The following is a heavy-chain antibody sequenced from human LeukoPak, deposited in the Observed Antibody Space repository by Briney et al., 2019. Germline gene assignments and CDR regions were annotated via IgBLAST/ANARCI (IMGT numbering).Heavy chain of an antibody. CDR3: ARDPNDYGDYGTFNYAMDV. V-gene: IGHV1-69*06. D-gene: IGHD4-17*01. CDR2: IIPIFGTA. CDR1: GGTFSIYA. Sequence: SVKVSCKASGGTFSIYAISWVRQAPGPGFEWMGGIIPIFGTANYAQKFQGRVTITADKSTSTAYMELSSLRSEDTAVYYCARDPNDYGDYGTFNYAMDVWGQGTTVTVSS. J-gene: IGHJ6*02.